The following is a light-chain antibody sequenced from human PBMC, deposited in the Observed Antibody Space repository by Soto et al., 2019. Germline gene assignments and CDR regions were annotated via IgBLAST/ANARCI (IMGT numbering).Light chain of an antibody. V-gene: IGKV3-15*01. CDR2: GAS. CDR3: QQRHIWPIT. J-gene: IGKJ5*01. Sequence: EIVMTKSPATLSVSPGEGATLSCRASQSVSSKLAWSQQKPGQAPRLLSQGASTRATGTPARVSGSGSGTDFTLTISSLEPEDSAVYYCQQRHIWPITFGQGTRLEIK. CDR1: QSVSSK.